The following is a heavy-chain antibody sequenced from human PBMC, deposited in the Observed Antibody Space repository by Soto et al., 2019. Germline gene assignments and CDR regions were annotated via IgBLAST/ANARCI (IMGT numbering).Heavy chain of an antibody. CDR3: AAYSHKGY. CDR1: GFTVSNNY. J-gene: IGHJ4*02. Sequence: EEQLVESGGDLVQPGGSLRLSCAASGFTVSNNYMRWVRQAPGKGLEWVSLIYSGGSKYYADYVQGRVTISRDSSKNTLYLQMNSLRAEDTAMYYCAAYSHKGYWGQGTLVTVSS. CDR2: IYSGGSK. V-gene: IGHV3-66*01. D-gene: IGHD3-16*01.